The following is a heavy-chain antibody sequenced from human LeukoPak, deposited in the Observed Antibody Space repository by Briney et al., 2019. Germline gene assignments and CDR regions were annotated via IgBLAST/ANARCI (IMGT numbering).Heavy chain of an antibody. Sequence: GGSLRLSCAASGFTVSSNYMNWVRQAPGKGLEWVSVIYSGGYTNYADSVKGRFTVSRDNSKNTLYLQMNSLRAEDTAVYYLARARTLGGAGKVDYLGQGTLVTVSS. CDR2: IYSGGYT. V-gene: IGHV3-66*01. CDR1: GFTVSSNY. D-gene: IGHD1-26*01. CDR3: ARARTLGGAGKVDY. J-gene: IGHJ4*02.